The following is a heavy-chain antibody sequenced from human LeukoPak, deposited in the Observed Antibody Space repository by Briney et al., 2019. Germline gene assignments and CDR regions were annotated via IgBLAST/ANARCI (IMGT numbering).Heavy chain of an antibody. D-gene: IGHD6-13*01. CDR2: ISAYNGNT. J-gene: IGHJ6*02. CDR1: GYTFTSHG. Sequence: ASVKVSCKASGYTFTSHGISWVRQAPGQGLEWMGWISAYNGNTNYAQKLQGRVTMTTDTSTSTAYMELRSLRSDDTAVYYCAAADPNPDYYYYGMDVWGQGTTVTVSS. V-gene: IGHV1-18*01. CDR3: AAADPNPDYYYYGMDV.